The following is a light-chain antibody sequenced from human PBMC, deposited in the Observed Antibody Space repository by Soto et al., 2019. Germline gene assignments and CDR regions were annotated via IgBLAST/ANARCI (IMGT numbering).Light chain of an antibody. Sequence: DIQMTQSPSTLSASVGDRVTITCRASQSISIWLAWYQQKPGKAPKLLIYDASSLESGVSSRVSGSGSGTEFTLTINNLQPDDFATYYCQQYTSYSWTFGQGTKVEV. CDR2: DAS. CDR3: QQYTSYSWT. J-gene: IGKJ1*01. V-gene: IGKV1-5*01. CDR1: QSISIW.